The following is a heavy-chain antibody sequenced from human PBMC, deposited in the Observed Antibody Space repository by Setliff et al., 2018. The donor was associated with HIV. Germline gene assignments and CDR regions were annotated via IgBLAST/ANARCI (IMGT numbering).Heavy chain of an antibody. J-gene: IGHJ4*02. CDR3: ARVVAVPAAWGYHFDY. CDR1: GFTFSIYW. D-gene: IGHD2-2*01. Sequence: GGSLRLSCVVSGFTFSIYWMSWVRQAPGKGLEWVANIKQDGSDKYYVDSVKGRFTISRDNAKNSLYLQMNSLRAEDTAVYYCARVVAVPAAWGYHFDYWGQGTLVTVSS. CDR2: IKQDGSDK. V-gene: IGHV3-7*01.